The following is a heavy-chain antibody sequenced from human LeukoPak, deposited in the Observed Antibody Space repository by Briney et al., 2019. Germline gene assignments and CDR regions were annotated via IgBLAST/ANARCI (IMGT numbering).Heavy chain of an antibody. V-gene: IGHV3-11*01. CDR3: ARGIDGVPAAISWFDP. Sequence: GGSLRLSCAASGFTFSDYYMSWIRQAPGKGLEWVSYISSSGSTIYYADSVKGRFTISRDNGKNSLYLQMNSLRAEDTAVYYCARGIDGVPAAISWFDPWGQGTLVTVSS. CDR2: ISSSGSTI. J-gene: IGHJ5*02. D-gene: IGHD2-2*01. CDR1: GFTFSDYY.